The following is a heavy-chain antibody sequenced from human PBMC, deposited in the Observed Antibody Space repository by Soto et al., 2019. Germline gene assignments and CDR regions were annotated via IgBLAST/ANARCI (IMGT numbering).Heavy chain of an antibody. CDR2: IIPIFGTA. Sequence: ASVKVSCKASGYTFSSYAISWVRQAPGQGLEWMGGIIPIFGTANYAQKFQGRVTITADESTSTAYMELSSLRSEDTAVYYCASRRDYSSSSSLGYYYYGMDVWGQGTTVTVSS. V-gene: IGHV1-69*13. D-gene: IGHD6-6*01. CDR3: ASRRDYSSSSSLGYYYYGMDV. J-gene: IGHJ6*02. CDR1: GYTFSSYA.